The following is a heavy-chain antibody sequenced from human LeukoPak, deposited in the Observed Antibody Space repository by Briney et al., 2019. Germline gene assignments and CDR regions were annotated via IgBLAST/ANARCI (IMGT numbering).Heavy chain of an antibody. D-gene: IGHD2/OR15-2a*01. CDR1: GGSINSYY. CDR2: IYDSGST. V-gene: IGHV4-59*08. Sequence: PSETLSLTCTVSGGSINSYYWSWIRQPPGEGLEWIGYIYDSGSTNYNPSLKSRVNMSVDTSENQFSLKLTSVTAADTAVYYCVRLNIKHGFDICGQGTMVTVSS. CDR3: VRLNIKHGFDI. J-gene: IGHJ3*02.